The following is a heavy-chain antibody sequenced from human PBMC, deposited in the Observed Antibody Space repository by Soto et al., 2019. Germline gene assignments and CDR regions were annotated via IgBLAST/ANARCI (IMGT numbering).Heavy chain of an antibody. CDR1: GVTFSSYA. V-gene: IGHV3-23*01. D-gene: IGHD1-26*01. CDR2: ISGGGAKT. Sequence: EVQFLESGGGWVQPGGSLRLSCEASGVTFSSYAMSWARQGPGKGLEWVSAISGGGAKTFYKGSVKGRFSLPRQHSKNTLYLQMTSMRAEDTAVYYCARSPSHYNYFDDWGQGTLVTVSS. CDR3: ARSPSHYNYFDD. J-gene: IGHJ4*02.